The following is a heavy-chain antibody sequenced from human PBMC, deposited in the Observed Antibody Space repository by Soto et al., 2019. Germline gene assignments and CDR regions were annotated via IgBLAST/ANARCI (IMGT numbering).Heavy chain of an antibody. J-gene: IGHJ4*02. V-gene: IGHV5-51*01. Sequence: GESLKISCRGSGYTFTNYGIGWVRQMPGKGLEWMGIINPGDSDIRYSPSFQGQVTISADKSITTAYLQWSSLKASDTAMYYCARHEASLGSTYWGQGTLVTVSS. CDR1: GYTFTNYG. CDR3: ARHEASLGSTY. CDR2: INPGDSDI. D-gene: IGHD2-2*01.